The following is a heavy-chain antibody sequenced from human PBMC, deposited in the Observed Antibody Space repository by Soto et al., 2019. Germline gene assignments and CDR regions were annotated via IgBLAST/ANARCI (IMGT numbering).Heavy chain of an antibody. CDR1: GYSFPSFW. V-gene: IGHV5-51*01. Sequence: PGESLKISCKGSGYSFPSFWIGWVRRMPGKGLEWMGIIYPGDSDTRYGPSFQGQVTISADKSITTAYLQWNSLKASDTAMYYCAGVQGSRNYYYGMDVWGQGTTVTVSS. D-gene: IGHD6-13*01. J-gene: IGHJ6*02. CDR2: IYPGDSDT. CDR3: AGVQGSRNYYYGMDV.